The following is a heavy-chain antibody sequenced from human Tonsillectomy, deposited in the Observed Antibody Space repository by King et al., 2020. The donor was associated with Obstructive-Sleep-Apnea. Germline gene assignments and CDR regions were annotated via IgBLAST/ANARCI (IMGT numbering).Heavy chain of an antibody. J-gene: IGHJ4*02. CDR2: ITSSSNTI. D-gene: IGHD5-12*01. CDR1: GFTFSSYS. V-gene: IGHV3-48*04. Sequence: QLVQSGGGLVQPGGSLRLSCAASGFTFSSYSMNWVRQAPGKGLEWVSYITSSSNTIYYADSVRGRFTISRDNAKNSLYLQMNSLRAEDTAVYYCARDSGDSGYDSRPIWGQGILVTVSS. CDR3: ARDSGDSGYDSRPI.